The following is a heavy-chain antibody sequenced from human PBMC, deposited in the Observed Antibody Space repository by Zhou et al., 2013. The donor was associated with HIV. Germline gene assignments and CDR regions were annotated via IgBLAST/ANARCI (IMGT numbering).Heavy chain of an antibody. V-gene: IGHV1-69*05. D-gene: IGHD3-16*01. Sequence: QVQLVQSGAEVRRPGSSVKVSCEASGGTFNNYAITWVRQAPGRGLEWMGGIIPIFGTANYAHKFKGRVSITTDESTRAAYMELSSLRSDDTAIYYCARGGGDRIDDAFDIWGQGTVVTVS. CDR3: ARGGGDRIDDAFDI. CDR2: IIPIFGTA. CDR1: GGTFNNYA. J-gene: IGHJ3*02.